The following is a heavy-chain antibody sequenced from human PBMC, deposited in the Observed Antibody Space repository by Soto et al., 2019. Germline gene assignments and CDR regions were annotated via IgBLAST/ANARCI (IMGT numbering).Heavy chain of an antibody. Sequence: EVQLVESGGGLVQPGGSLRLSCAASGFIFSSNWMHWVRRVPGRGLVWVSRINTDGSTTNYEESVEGRFTISRDNAKNRLYLQMNSLRGEATAVYYCVRDGEGFWGQGTLVTVSS. J-gene: IGHJ4*02. V-gene: IGHV3-74*01. CDR1: GFIFSSNW. CDR3: VRDGEGF. CDR2: INTDGSTT. D-gene: IGHD4-17*01.